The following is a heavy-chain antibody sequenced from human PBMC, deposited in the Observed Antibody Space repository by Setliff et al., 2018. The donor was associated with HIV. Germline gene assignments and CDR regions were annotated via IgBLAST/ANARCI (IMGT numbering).Heavy chain of an antibody. J-gene: IGHJ6*03. CDR3: ARGGPSVPCTSVSCPPYYYMDV. CDR2: ISTSGNT. D-gene: IGHD2-2*01. Sequence: SETLSLTCNVSIGSISSYYWNWIRQPAGTGLQWIGRISTSGNTNYNHSLKNRLTMSLDTSKQQFSLRLSSVTAADTAIYYCARGGPSVPCTSVSCPPYYYMDVWGKGATVTVSS. V-gene: IGHV4-4*07. CDR1: IGSISSYY.